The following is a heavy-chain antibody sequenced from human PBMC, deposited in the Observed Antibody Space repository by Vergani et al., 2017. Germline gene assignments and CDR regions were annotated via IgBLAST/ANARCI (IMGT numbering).Heavy chain of an antibody. CDR3: TAGGLYSYGYSYYYYGMDV. V-gene: IGHV3-15*01. D-gene: IGHD5-18*01. CDR1: GFTFSNAW. Sequence: EVQLVESGGGLVKPGGSLRLSCAASGFTFSNAWMSWVRQAPGKGLEWVGRIKSKTDGGTTDYAAPVKGRFTISRDDSKNTLYLQMNSLKTEDTAVYYGTAGGLYSYGYSYYYYGMDVWGQGTTVTVSS. J-gene: IGHJ6*02. CDR2: IKSKTDGGTT.